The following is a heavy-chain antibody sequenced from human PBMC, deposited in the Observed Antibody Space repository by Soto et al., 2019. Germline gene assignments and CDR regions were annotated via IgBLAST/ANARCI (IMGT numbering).Heavy chain of an antibody. V-gene: IGHV3-11*01. D-gene: IGHD2-15*01. Sequence: GGSLRLSCAASGFTFSDYYMSWIRQAPGKGLEWVSYISSSGSTIYYADSVKGRFTISRDNAKNSMYLQMNSLRAEDTAVYYCARVVVVVAATPVMFDSRGQGSSVIVSS. J-gene: IGHJ5*01. CDR3: ARVVVVVAATPVMFDS. CDR1: GFTFSDYY. CDR2: ISSSGSTI.